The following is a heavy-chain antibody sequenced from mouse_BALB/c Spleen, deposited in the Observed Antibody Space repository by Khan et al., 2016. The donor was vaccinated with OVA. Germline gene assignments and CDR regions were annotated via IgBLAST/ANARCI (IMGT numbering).Heavy chain of an antibody. V-gene: IGHV5-6*01. D-gene: IGHD3-2*02. CDR3: ARLLSGSIAY. CDR1: GPTFRAYG. CDR2: INSDGYYT. J-gene: IGHJ3*01. Sequence: EVDLVETGGHLVRPGGSPKPSCAPSGPTFRAYGRPRVRQCPHQKQEPVSTINSDGYYTYFPESLSGRFSIFRDNAKNTLYLQMRSLKSEDTAMYYCARLLSGSIAY.